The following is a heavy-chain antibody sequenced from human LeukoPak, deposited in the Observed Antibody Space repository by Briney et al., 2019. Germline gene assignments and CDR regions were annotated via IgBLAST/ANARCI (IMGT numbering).Heavy chain of an antibody. CDR1: GFTLTDY. D-gene: IGHD2-2*01. V-gene: IGHV1-2*02. Sequence: ASVKVSCKASGFTLTDYIHWVRQDPRQGLQWMGWNKPNSGDTDYAQKFQGRVTMTRDTSISTVYMELSSLRSDDTAVYYCARADSVPAGDYHYWYMDVWGKGTTVTVSS. CDR3: ARADSVPAGDYHYWYMDV. J-gene: IGHJ6*03. CDR2: NKPNSGDT.